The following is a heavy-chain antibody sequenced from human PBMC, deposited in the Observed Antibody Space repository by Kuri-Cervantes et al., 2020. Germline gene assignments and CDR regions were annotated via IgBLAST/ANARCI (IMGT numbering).Heavy chain of an antibody. CDR3: AKVHSRLAAAGTTYFDY. Sequence: GESLKISCEASGFSFSSHGMYWVRQAPGKGLEWVAFIRYDGSNKYYADSVKGRFTISRDNSKNTLYLQMNSLRAEDTAVYYCAKVHSRLAAAGTTYFDYWGQGTLVTVS. CDR2: IRYDGSNK. CDR1: GFSFSSHG. V-gene: IGHV3-30*02. D-gene: IGHD6-13*01. J-gene: IGHJ4*02.